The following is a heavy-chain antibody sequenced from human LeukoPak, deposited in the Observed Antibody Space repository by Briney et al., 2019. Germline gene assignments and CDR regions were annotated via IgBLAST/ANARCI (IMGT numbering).Heavy chain of an antibody. D-gene: IGHD6-13*01. CDR2: ISSTSDTTI. CDR3: AKAAGAHSSSWLDY. Sequence: GGSLRLSCTASGFTFSSYSMNWVRKAPGKGLEWVSYISSTSDTTIYYADSVKGRFTISRDNAKNSLYLQMNSLRAEDMALYYCAKAAGAHSSSWLDYWGQGTLVTVSS. J-gene: IGHJ4*02. CDR1: GFTFSSYS. V-gene: IGHV3-48*01.